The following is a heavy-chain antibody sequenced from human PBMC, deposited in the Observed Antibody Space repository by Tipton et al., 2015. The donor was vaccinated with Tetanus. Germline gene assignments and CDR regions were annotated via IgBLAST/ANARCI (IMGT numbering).Heavy chain of an antibody. CDR3: ARLYSYGSLYWFDP. D-gene: IGHD5-18*01. V-gene: IGHV4-59*01. CDR2: IYYSGST. Sequence: TLSLTCTVSGGSISPYYWSWIRQPPGKGLEWIGYIYYSGSTNYNPSLESRVTISVDTSKNQLSLKLRSVTAADTAVYYCARLYSYGSLYWFDPWGQGTLVTVSS. CDR1: GGSISPYY. J-gene: IGHJ5*02.